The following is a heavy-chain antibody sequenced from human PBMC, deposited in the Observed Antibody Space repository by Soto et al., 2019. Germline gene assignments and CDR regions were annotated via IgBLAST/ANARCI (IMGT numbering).Heavy chain of an antibody. CDR3: ARDTSYEYGYWYFDL. Sequence: PSETLSLTCTVSGGSLSSHYYYWIRQPPGKGLEWIGYIHGSGSTQYNPSLKSRGTMSMDTSEDQFSLRLTSVTAADTAIYYCARDTSYEYGYWYFDLWGRGTLVTVSS. V-gene: IGHV4-59*11. J-gene: IGHJ2*01. CDR2: IHGSGST. D-gene: IGHD3-22*01. CDR1: GGSLSSHY.